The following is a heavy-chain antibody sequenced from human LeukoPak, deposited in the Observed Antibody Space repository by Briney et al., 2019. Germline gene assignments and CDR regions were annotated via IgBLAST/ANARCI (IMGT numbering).Heavy chain of an antibody. CDR3: ARIYGNFQNYYDY. D-gene: IGHD1-7*01. Sequence: PSETLSLTCTVSGGSISSISYYWGWIRQPPGKGLEWVGHIYYRGNTFYNPTLKSRVTISVDMSENQFSLKLRSVTAAGTAVYFCARIYGNFQNYYDYWGQGTLVTVSS. CDR1: GGSISSISYY. CDR2: IYYRGNT. J-gene: IGHJ4*02. V-gene: IGHV4-39*07.